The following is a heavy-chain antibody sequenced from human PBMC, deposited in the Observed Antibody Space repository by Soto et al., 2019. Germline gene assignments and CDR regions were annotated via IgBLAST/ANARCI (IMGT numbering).Heavy chain of an antibody. CDR2: INYGGST. D-gene: IGHD5-18*01. V-gene: IGHV4-39*01. CDR3: ARRHAPRYSRGNNLFDL. J-gene: IGHJ4*02. Sequence: SETLSLTCSVSGDCINSPSYHWGWIRQTPGKGLEWIGAINYGGSTYYNPSLKSRATISVDTSKKQFSLILISVTASDTALYYCARRHAPRYSRGNNLFDLWGQGTLVTVSS. CDR1: GDCINSPSYH.